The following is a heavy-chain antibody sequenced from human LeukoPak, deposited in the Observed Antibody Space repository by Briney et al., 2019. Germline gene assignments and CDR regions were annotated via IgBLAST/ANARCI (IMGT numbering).Heavy chain of an antibody. J-gene: IGHJ5*02. V-gene: IGHV3-33*08. Sequence: GGSLRLSCAASGFAFSTYEMNWVRQAPGMGLERVAVIWYDGDKKYYADSVKGRFTISRDNSKNTLYLQMSSLRVEDTSVYFCARDRCGGADCANWFDPWGQGTLVIVSS. CDR1: GFAFSTYE. CDR2: IWYDGDKK. CDR3: ARDRCGGADCANWFDP. D-gene: IGHD2-21*02.